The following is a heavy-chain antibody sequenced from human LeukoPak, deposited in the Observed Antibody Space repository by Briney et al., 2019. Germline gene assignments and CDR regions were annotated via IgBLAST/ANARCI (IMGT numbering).Heavy chain of an antibody. D-gene: IGHD1-1*01. Sequence: ASVKVSCKASGYTFTSYGISWVRQAPGQGLEWMGWITGFRGNTNYAQKFQGRVTMTTDTSTSTVYMELRSLTSDDTAVYYCARVGHVELGRPYLGIFDYWGQGSLVTVSS. CDR1: GYTFTSYG. V-gene: IGHV1-18*01. J-gene: IGHJ4*02. CDR3: ARVGHVELGRPYLGIFDY. CDR2: ITGFRGNT.